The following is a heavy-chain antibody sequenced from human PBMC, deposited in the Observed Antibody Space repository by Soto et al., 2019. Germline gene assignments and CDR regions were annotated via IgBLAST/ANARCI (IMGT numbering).Heavy chain of an antibody. D-gene: IGHD5-18*01. V-gene: IGHV1-3*01. CDR2: SNPANGNT. J-gene: IGHJ4*02. Sequence: GASVKVSCKASGYTFNKYALQWVRQAPGQRLEWMGWSNPANGNTRYSEKFQGRVTITMDTSASTAFMEVNNLRSEDTAVYYCARDRGYTYGFDFWGQGALVTVSS. CDR3: ARDRGYTYGFDF. CDR1: GYTFNKYA.